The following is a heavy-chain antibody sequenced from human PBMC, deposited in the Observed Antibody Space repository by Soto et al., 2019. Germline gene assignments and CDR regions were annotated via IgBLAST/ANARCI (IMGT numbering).Heavy chain of an antibody. CDR3: ARDDCSGGSCYFDY. V-gene: IGHV3-33*01. CDR2: IWYDGSNK. Sequence: GWSLRLSCAASGFTFSSYGMHWVRQAPGKGLEWVAVIWYDGSNKYYADSVKGRFTISRDNSKNTLYLQMNSLRAEDTAVYYCARDDCSGGSCYFDYWGQGTLVTVSS. D-gene: IGHD2-15*01. CDR1: GFTFSSYG. J-gene: IGHJ4*02.